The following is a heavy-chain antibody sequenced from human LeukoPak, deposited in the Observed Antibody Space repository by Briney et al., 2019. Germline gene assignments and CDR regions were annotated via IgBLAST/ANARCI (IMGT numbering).Heavy chain of an antibody. CDR1: GFTFSSYG. CDR3: ARVLLWFGELSYFDY. J-gene: IGHJ4*02. D-gene: IGHD3-10*01. Sequence: GGSLRLSCAASGFTFSSYGMHWVRQAPGKGLEWVAFIRYDGSNKYYADSVKGRFTISRDNSKNTLYLQTNSLRSEDTAVYYCARVLLWFGELSYFDYWGQGTLVTVSS. V-gene: IGHV3-30*02. CDR2: IRYDGSNK.